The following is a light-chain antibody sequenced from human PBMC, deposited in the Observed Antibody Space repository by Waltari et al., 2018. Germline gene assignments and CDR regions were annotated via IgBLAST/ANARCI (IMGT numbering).Light chain of an antibody. J-gene: IGKJ1*01. CDR2: LLS. CDR3: QQFDSSPPT. V-gene: IGKV4-1*01. CDR1: QNVFYSSRNKNS. Sequence: DIVMNQSPESLAVSMGDRAIIIFEFIQNVFYSSRNKNSLAWSQKRPGQPPKLIIPLLSTRKSGFPDRLSGSWTGTHFALTISSLQAEDVAVYYCQQFDSSPPTFGQRTKLEI.